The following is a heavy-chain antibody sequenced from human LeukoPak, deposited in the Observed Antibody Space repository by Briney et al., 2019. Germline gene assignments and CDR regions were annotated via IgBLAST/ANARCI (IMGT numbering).Heavy chain of an antibody. Sequence: PGGSLRLSCAASGFIFSSYGMHWVRQAPGKGLEWVAFIRYDGSKKYYADSVKGRFTISRDNSKNTLYLQMNSLRAEDTAVYYCAKDLSSSGSYSSVDYWGQGTLVTVSS. CDR1: GFIFSSYG. CDR3: AKDLSSSGSYSSVDY. D-gene: IGHD1-26*01. V-gene: IGHV3-30*02. J-gene: IGHJ4*02. CDR2: IRYDGSKK.